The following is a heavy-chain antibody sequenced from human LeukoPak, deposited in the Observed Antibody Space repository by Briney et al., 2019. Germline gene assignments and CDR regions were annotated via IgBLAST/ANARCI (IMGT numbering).Heavy chain of an antibody. J-gene: IGHJ4*02. D-gene: IGHD2-15*01. CDR3: ARGPGPYCSGGSCSRGYYFDY. Sequence: ASVKVSCKASGGTFSSYAISWVRQAPGQGLEWMGGIIPIFGTANYAQKFQGRVTITADESTRTAYMELSSLRSEDTAVYYRARGPGPYCSGGSCSRGYYFDYWGQGTLVTVSS. CDR1: GGTFSSYA. CDR2: IIPIFGTA. V-gene: IGHV1-69*13.